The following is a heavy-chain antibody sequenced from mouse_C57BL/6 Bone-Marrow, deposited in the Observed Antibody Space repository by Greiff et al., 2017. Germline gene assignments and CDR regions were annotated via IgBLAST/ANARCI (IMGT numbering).Heavy chain of an antibody. V-gene: IGHV5-9-1*02. J-gene: IGHJ2*01. D-gene: IGHD3-2*02. CDR1: GFTFSSYA. CDR3: TRDSSGAFDY. CDR2: ISSGGDYI. Sequence: EVNLVESGEGLVKPGGSLKLSCAASGFTFSSYAMSWVRQTPEKRLEWVGYISSGGDYIYYADTVKGRFTISRDNARNTLYLQMSSLKSEDTAMYYCTRDSSGAFDYWGQGTTLTVSS.